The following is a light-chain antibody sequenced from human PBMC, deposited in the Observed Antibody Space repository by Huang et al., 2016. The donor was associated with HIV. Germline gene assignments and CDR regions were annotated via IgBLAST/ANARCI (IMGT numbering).Light chain of an antibody. CDR3: QQSHSTPYT. J-gene: IGKJ2*01. CDR2: VAS. Sequence: QMTQSPSSLSVSVWDKDTLRLLVSQVISTYFSWYQQQPGIAPNLLIYVASSVQRGVPSRFGGSGSGTDFTLTISSLQPEDFATYYCQQSHSTPYTFGQGTKLEIK. CDR1: QVISTY. V-gene: IGKV1-39*01.